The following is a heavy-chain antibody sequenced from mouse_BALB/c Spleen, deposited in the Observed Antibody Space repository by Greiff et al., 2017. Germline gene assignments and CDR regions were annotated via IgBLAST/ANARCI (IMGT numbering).Heavy chain of an antibody. Sequence: VQLQQSGAELVKPGASVKLSCKASGYTFTSYYMYWVKQRPGQGLEWIGEINPSNGGTNFNEKFKSKATLTVDKSSSTAYIQLSSLTSEDSAVYYCARSDYDYEGFAYWGQGTLVTVSA. V-gene: IGHV1S81*02. CDR3: ARSDYDYEGFAY. CDR1: GYTFTSYY. CDR2: INPSNGGT. J-gene: IGHJ3*01. D-gene: IGHD2-4*01.